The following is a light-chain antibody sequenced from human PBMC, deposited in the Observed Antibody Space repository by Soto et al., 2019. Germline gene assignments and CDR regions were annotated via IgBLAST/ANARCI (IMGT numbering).Light chain of an antibody. Sequence: QSVLTQPASVSGSPGQSITISCTGTSSDVGGYKYVSWYQQHPGKAPKLMINEVSNRPSGVSNRFSGSKSGNTASLTISGLQADDDAHYYCCSYASSSTWVFGGGTKLTVL. V-gene: IGLV2-14*01. CDR2: EVS. CDR1: SSDVGGYKY. J-gene: IGLJ3*02. CDR3: CSYASSSTWV.